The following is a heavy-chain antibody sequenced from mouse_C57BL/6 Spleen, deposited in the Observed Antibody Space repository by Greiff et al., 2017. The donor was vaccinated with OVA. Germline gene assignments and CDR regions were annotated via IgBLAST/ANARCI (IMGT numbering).Heavy chain of an antibody. D-gene: IGHD2-10*02. CDR1: GYAFSSSW. Sequence: VNLVESGPELVKPGASVKISCKASGYAFSSSWMNWVKQRPGKGLEWIGRIYPGDGDTNYNGKFKGKATLTADKSSSTAYMQLSSLTSEDSAVYFCAREEYGNYGFAYWGQGTLVTVSA. J-gene: IGHJ3*01. CDR2: IYPGDGDT. V-gene: IGHV1-82*01. CDR3: AREEYGNYGFAY.